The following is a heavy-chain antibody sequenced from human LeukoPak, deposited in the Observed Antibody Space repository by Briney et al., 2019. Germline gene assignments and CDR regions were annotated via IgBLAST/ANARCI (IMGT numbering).Heavy chain of an antibody. V-gene: IGHV1-69*05. CDR3: ARVVAVAGIGWFDP. D-gene: IGHD6-19*01. J-gene: IGHJ5*02. CDR1: GYTFTSYG. Sequence: SVKVSCKTSGYTFTSYGISWVRQAPGQGLEWMGGIIPIFGTANYAQKFQGRVTITTDESTSTAYMELSSLRSEDTAVYYCARVVAVAGIGWFDPWGQGTLVTVSS. CDR2: IIPIFGTA.